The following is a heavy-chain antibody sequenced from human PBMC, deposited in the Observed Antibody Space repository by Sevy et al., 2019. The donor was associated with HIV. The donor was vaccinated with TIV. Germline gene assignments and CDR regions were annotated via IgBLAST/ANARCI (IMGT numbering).Heavy chain of an antibody. CDR1: GYSFTTYW. Sequence: GESLKISCKGSGYSFTTYWIGWVRQMPGKGLEWMGIIYPGDSDTRYSPSFQGQVTISADKSFSTAFLQWGSLKASDNAMYYCARHGGGPLYDAFDIWGQGTMVTVSS. J-gene: IGHJ3*02. CDR2: IYPGDSDT. D-gene: IGHD3-16*01. V-gene: IGHV5-51*01. CDR3: ARHGGGPLYDAFDI.